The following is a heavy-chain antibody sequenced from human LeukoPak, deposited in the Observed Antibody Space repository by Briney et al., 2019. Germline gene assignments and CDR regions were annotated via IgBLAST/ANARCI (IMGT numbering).Heavy chain of an antibody. CDR3: VRRGVLWFGELSYYYFDL. CDR2: IYYRGST. V-gene: IGHV4-59*01. CDR1: GGSISGYY. D-gene: IGHD3-10*01. J-gene: IGHJ2*01. Sequence: SETLPLTCTVSGGSISGYYWSWIRQPPGKGLEWIGYIYYRGSTNYNPSLMSRASISVGTSKNQFSLKLDSLTAADTAVYYCVRRGVLWFGELSYYYFDLWGRGTLVAVSS.